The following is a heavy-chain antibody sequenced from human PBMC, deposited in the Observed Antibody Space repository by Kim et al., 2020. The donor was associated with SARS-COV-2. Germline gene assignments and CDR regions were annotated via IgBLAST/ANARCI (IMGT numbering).Heavy chain of an antibody. CDR3: ARDEDSSGWYGPLVFDY. Sequence: GGSLRLSCAASGFTFSSYSMNWVRQAPGKGLEWVSYISSSSSTIYYADSVKGRFTISRDNAKNSLYLQMNSLRDEDTAVYYCARDEDSSGWYGPLVFDYWGQGTLVTVSS. J-gene: IGHJ4*02. V-gene: IGHV3-48*02. CDR2: ISSSSSTI. CDR1: GFTFSSYS. D-gene: IGHD6-19*01.